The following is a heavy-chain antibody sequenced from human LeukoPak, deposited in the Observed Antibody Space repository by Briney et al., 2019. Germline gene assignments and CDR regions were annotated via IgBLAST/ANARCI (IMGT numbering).Heavy chain of an antibody. V-gene: IGHV1-18*01. D-gene: IGHD3-3*01. CDR1: GYTFNSYG. Sequence: SVKVSCKASGYTFNSYGISWVGQAPGQGLEWMGWISAYNGNTNYAQKLQGRVTMTTDTSTSTAYMELRSLRSDDTAVYYCARVIRGDFWSGYYEGSLDYWGQGTLVTVSS. CDR2: ISAYNGNT. CDR3: ARVIRGDFWSGYYEGSLDY. J-gene: IGHJ4*02.